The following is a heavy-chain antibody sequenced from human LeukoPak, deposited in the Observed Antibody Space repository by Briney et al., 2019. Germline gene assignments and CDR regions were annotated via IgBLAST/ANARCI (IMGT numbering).Heavy chain of an antibody. D-gene: IGHD2-15*01. J-gene: IGHJ4*02. V-gene: IGHV1-18*01. CDR1: GYTFTNYG. CDR2: ISAYNGNT. Sequence: ASVKVSCKPSGYTFTNYGISWVRQAPGQALEWMGWISAYNGNTNYAQKLQGRVTMTTDTSTRTAYMELRSLRSDDTAVYYCARNNRPYCSGGSCYSFFFDYWGQGTLVTVSS. CDR3: ARNNRPYCSGGSCYSFFFDY.